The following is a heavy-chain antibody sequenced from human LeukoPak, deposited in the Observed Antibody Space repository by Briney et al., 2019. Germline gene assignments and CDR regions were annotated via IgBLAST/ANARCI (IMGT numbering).Heavy chain of an antibody. CDR1: GYTFTSYG. CDR2: ISAYNGNT. V-gene: IGHV1-18*01. J-gene: IGHJ6*02. Sequence: ASVKVSCKASGYTFTSYGISWVRQAPGQGLEWMGWISAYNGNTNYAQKLQGRVTMTTDTSTSTAYMELRSLRSDDTAVYYCARGFADFWSGYYNYYYGMDVWGQGTTVTVSS. D-gene: IGHD3-3*01. CDR3: ARGFADFWSGYYNYYYGMDV.